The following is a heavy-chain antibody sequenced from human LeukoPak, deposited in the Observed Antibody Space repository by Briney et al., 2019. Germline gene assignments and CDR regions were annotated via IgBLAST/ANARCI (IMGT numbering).Heavy chain of an antibody. J-gene: IGHJ4*02. CDR2: ISSSSSTI. CDR1: GFTFSSFS. CDR3: ARVIGSYGDSAY. Sequence: QTGGSLRLSCAASGFTFSSFSMNWVRQAPGKGLEWVSYISSSSSTIYYTDSVKGRFTISRDNAKNSLYLQMNNLRAEDTAVYYCARVIGSYGDSAYWGQGTLVTVSS. V-gene: IGHV3-48*04. D-gene: IGHD4-17*01.